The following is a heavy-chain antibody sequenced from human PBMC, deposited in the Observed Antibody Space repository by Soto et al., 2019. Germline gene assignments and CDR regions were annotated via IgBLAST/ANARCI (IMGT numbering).Heavy chain of an antibody. J-gene: IGHJ4*02. CDR2: IYPSVSS. D-gene: IGHD2-21*02. CDR3: AREKVGTTFFDT. CDR1: GFAISRGYY. V-gene: IGHV4-38-2*02. Sequence: SETLSLTCSVSGFAISRGYYWSWVRQPPGKGLEWIGSIYPSVSSYHNPSLATRLGLSIDASKNQFTLNLTSVTAADTALYFCAREKVGTTFFDTWGQGIKVTVSS.